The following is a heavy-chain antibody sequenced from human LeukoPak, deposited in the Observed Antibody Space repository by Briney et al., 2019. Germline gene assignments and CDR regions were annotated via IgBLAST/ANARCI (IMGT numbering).Heavy chain of an antibody. J-gene: IGHJ4*02. V-gene: IGHV4-31*03. CDR3: ASHVPQNSFDY. D-gene: IGHD2-2*01. CDR2: IYYSGST. Sequence: SETLSLTCTVSGGSISSGGYYWSWIRQHPGKGLEGIGYIYYSGSTYYNPSLKSRVTISVDTSKNQFSLKLSSVTAADTAVYYCASHVPQNSFDYWGQGTLVTVSS. CDR1: GGSISSGGYY.